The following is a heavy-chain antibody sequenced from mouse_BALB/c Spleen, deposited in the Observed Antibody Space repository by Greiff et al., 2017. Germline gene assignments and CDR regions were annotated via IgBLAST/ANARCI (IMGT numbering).Heavy chain of an antibody. Sequence: EVKLMESGGGLVQPGGSRKLSCAASGFTFCSFGMHWVRQAPGKGLAWVAYISNGSSTIYYADTGKGRFTISRDNPKNTLFLQMTSLRSEDTAMYYCARSNGYDVGMDYWGQGNSVTVSS. CDR3: ARSNGYDVGMDY. CDR1: GFTFCSFG. J-gene: IGHJ4*01. CDR2: ISNGSSTI. D-gene: IGHD2-2*01. V-gene: IGHV5-17*02.